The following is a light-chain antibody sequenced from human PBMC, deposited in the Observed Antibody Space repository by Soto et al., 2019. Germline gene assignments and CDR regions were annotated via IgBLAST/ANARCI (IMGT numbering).Light chain of an antibody. CDR1: QSISDY. Sequence: DIQMTQSPPSLSASVGDRVTISCRASQSISDYLNWYQQKPGKAPKLLIYSASSLQSGVPSRFSGSGSGTDFTLTISSLQPEDFATYYCQQSFSTPLYTFGPGTKVDI. CDR2: SAS. CDR3: QQSFSTPLYT. V-gene: IGKV1-39*01. J-gene: IGKJ3*01.